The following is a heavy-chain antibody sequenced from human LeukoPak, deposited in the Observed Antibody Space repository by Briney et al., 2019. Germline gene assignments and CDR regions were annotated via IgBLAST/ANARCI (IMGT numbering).Heavy chain of an antibody. D-gene: IGHD6-19*01. CDR1: GFTFSSYA. CDR3: AKAPIAVVYNWFDP. V-gene: IGHV3-23*01. Sequence: PGGSLRLSCAASGFTFSSYAMSWVRQAPGKGLEWVSAISGSGGSTYYADSVKGRFTISRDNSKNTLYLQMNGLRAEDTAVYYCAKAPIAVVYNWFDPWGQGTLVTVSS. CDR2: ISGSGGST. J-gene: IGHJ5*02.